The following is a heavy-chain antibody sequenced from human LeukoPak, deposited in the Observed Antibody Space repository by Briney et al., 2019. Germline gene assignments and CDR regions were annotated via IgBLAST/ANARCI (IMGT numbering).Heavy chain of an antibody. CDR2: IIPIFGTA. J-gene: IGHJ4*02. D-gene: IGHD6-13*01. CDR1: GGTLSSYA. Sequence: SVKVSCKASGGTLSSYAISWVRQAPGQGLEWMGGIIPIFGTANYAQKFQGRVTITADKSTSTAYMELSSLRSEDTAVYYCAGDSVWGQSSSWYHGLDYWGQGTLVTVSS. CDR3: AGDSVWGQSSSWYHGLDY. V-gene: IGHV1-69*06.